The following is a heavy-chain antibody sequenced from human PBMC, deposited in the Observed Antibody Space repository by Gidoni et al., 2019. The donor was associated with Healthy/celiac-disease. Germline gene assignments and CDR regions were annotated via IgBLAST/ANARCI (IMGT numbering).Heavy chain of an antibody. J-gene: IGHJ4*02. V-gene: IGHV3-33*01. CDR3: ARDESYYDILTGYYSG. CDR1: GFTFSSNG. D-gene: IGHD3-9*01. CDR2: IWYDGSNK. Sequence: QVQLVESGGGVVQPGRSLRLSCAASGFTFSSNGMHWVRPAPGKGLDVVAVIWYDGSNKYYADSVKGRFTISRDNSKNTLYLQMNSLRAEDTAVYYCARDESYYDILTGYYSGWGQGTLVTVSS.